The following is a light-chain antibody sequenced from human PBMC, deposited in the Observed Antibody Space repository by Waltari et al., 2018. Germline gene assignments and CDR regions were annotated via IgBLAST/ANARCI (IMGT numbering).Light chain of an antibody. CDR1: SLKTYY. V-gene: IGLV3-19*01. CDR2: GKN. J-gene: IGLJ2*01. Sequence: SSELTQDPAVSVALGQTVKIKCQGDSLKTYYPSWYQQKPGQAPVLVLSGKNIRPSGIPDRLSGSRSGNTASLTVTGAQAEDEADYYCNSRDTSGFPVVFGGGTKVTVL. CDR3: NSRDTSGFPVV.